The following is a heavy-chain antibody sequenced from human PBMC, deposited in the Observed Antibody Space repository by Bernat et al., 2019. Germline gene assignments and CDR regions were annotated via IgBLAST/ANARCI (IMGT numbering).Heavy chain of an antibody. CDR3: AREYGSGTWMGY. Sequence: EVQLLESGGGLVQPGGSLRLSCAVSGLNFNTYSMTWVRQAPGKGLEWLSYISSTSSVIFYADSVKGRFTVSRDNAKNSLYLQMNSLRAEDTAVYYCAREYGSGTWMGYWGQGTLVIVSS. CDR2: ISSTSSVI. V-gene: IGHV3-48*01. D-gene: IGHD3-10*01. CDR1: GLNFNTYS. J-gene: IGHJ4*02.